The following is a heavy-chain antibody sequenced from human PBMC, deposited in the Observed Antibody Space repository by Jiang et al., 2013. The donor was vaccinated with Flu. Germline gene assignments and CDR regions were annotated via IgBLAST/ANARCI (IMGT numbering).Heavy chain of an antibody. CDR1: GGSISSGGYS. CDR2: IYHSGST. Sequence: GSGLVKPSQTLSLTCAVSGGSISSGGYSWSWIRQPPGKGLEWIGYIYHSGSTYYNPSLKSRVTISVDRSKNQFSLKLSSVTAADTAVYYCARSPGGDYIDYWGQGTLVTVSS. CDR3: ARSPGGDYIDY. D-gene: IGHD1-26*01. J-gene: IGHJ4*02. V-gene: IGHV4-30-2*01.